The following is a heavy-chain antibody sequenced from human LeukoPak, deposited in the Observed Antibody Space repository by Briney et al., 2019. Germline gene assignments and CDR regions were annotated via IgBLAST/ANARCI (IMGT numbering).Heavy chain of an antibody. V-gene: IGHV1-69*05. D-gene: IGHD3-16*01. CDR1: GGTFSSYA. CDR2: INNTIGTA. CDR3: ARVGVRSAAPYCYYYLDV. Sequence: SVSVSCKASGGTFSSYAISWVRQAPGQGLEWMGGINNTIGTANYAQKFQGSVTITTDDYTSTDYMELSSLRSEDTAVYYCARVGVRSAAPYCYYYLDVWGKGTTVTVS. J-gene: IGHJ6*03.